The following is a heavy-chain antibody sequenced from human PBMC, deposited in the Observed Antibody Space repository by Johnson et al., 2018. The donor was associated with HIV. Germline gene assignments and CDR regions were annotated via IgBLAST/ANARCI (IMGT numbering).Heavy chain of an antibody. CDR2: ISSSGRTI. V-gene: IGHV3-11*04. D-gene: IGHD6-19*01. J-gene: IGHJ3*02. CDR1: GFIFSDYY. CDR3: ARKQWLEIPSDALDI. Sequence: QVQLVESGGDLVKPGGSLRLSCAASGFIFSDYYMTWIRQAPGKGLESISYISSSGRTIYYADSVKGRFTMSRDNAKKSLYLQMNSLRAEDTAVYYCARKQWLEIPSDALDIWGQGTMVTVSS.